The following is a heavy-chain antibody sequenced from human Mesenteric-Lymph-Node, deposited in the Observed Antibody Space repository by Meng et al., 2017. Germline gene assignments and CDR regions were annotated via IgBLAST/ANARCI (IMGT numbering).Heavy chain of an antibody. CDR2: IYPGDSDT. CDR3: ARQSEYYGSGSYYKMGLIAFDI. V-gene: IGHV5-51*01. Sequence: GESLKISCKGSGYSFTSYWIGWVRQMPGKGLEWMGIIYPGDSDTRYSPSFQGQVTISADKSISTAYLQWSSLKASDTAMYYCARQSEYYGSGSYYKMGLIAFDIWGQGTMVTVSS. CDR1: GYSFTSYW. D-gene: IGHD3-10*01. J-gene: IGHJ3*02.